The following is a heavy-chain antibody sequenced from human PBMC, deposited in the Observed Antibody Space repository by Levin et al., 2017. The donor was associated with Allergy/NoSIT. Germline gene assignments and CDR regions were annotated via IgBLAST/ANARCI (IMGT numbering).Heavy chain of an antibody. Sequence: ASVKVSCKASGGTFSSYTISWVRQAPGQGLEWMGRIIPILGIANYAQKFQGRVTITADKSTSTAYMELSSLRSEDTAVYYCAREGYSNGYLGWADAFDIWGQGTMVTVSS. CDR3: AREGYSNGYLGWADAFDI. D-gene: IGHD5-18*01. J-gene: IGHJ3*02. CDR2: IIPILGIA. V-gene: IGHV1-69*04. CDR1: GGTFSSYT.